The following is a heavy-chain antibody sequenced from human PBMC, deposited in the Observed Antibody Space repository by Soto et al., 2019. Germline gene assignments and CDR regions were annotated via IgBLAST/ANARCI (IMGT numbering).Heavy chain of an antibody. V-gene: IGHV1-2*02. D-gene: IGHD3-3*01. Sequence: ASVKVSCKASGYTFTGYYMHWVRQAPGQGLEWMGWINPNSGGTNYAQKFQGRVTMTRDTSINTAYMELSRLRSDDTAVYYCARGPPITIFGVVIYFDYWGQGTLVTVSS. CDR1: GYTFTGYY. J-gene: IGHJ4*02. CDR3: ARGPPITIFGVVIYFDY. CDR2: INPNSGGT.